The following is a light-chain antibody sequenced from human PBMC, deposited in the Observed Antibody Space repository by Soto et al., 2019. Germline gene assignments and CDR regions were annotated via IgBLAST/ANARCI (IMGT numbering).Light chain of an antibody. V-gene: IGKV3-11*01. J-gene: IGKJ5*01. Sequence: EIVLTNSPATLSLSQWEIATLSCRASQSVSSYLAWYQQKPGQAPRLLIYDASNRATGIPARFSGSGSGTDFTLTISSLEPEDFAIHYCQQRSNWQVTFGQATRLEI. CDR1: QSVSSY. CDR2: DAS. CDR3: QQRSNWQVT.